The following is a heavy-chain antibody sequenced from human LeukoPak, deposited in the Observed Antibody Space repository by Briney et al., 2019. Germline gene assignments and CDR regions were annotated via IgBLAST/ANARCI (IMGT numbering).Heavy chain of an antibody. V-gene: IGHV1-69*05. Sequence: GSSVKVSCKASGGTFSSYAISWVRQAPGQGLEWMGRIIPIFGTANYAQKFQGRVTITTDESTSTAYMELSGLRSEDTAVYYCARDAGHPLVRGVAFDYWGQGTLVTVSS. CDR1: GGTFSSYA. D-gene: IGHD3-10*01. CDR2: IIPIFGTA. J-gene: IGHJ4*02. CDR3: ARDAGHPLVRGVAFDY.